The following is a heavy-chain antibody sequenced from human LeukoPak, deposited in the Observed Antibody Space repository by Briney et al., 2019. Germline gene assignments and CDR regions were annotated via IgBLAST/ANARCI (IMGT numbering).Heavy chain of an antibody. CDR2: ISSSRSAI. D-gene: IGHD3-16*02. J-gene: IGHJ4*02. V-gene: IGHV3-48*01. Sequence: GGSLRLSCAASGFTFSSYSMNWVRQAPGKGLEWISYISSSRSAIYYADSVKGRFTISRDNAKNSLYLQMNSLRAEDTAVYYCARGGHYDSVWGRYRQKDGFDYWGQGTLVTVSS. CDR3: ARGGHYDSVWGRYRQKDGFDY. CDR1: GFTFSSYS.